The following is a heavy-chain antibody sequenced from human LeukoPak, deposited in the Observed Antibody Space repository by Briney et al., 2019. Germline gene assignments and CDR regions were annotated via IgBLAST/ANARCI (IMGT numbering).Heavy chain of an antibody. CDR1: GGSFSGYY. D-gene: IGHD3-10*01. J-gene: IGHJ4*02. CDR3: ARVRDGSGSSVFDY. V-gene: IGHV4-34*01. CDR2: INHSGST. Sequence: SETLSLTCAVYGGSFSGYYWSWVRQPPGKGLEGIGEINHSGSTNYNPSLKRRGTISVDTAKNQFSLKLSSVTAADTAVYYCARVRDGSGSSVFDYWGQGTLVTVSS.